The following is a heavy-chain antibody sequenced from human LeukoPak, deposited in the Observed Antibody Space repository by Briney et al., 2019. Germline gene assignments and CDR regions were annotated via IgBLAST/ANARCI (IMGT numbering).Heavy chain of an antibody. CDR1: GGSIGSYY. V-gene: IGHV4-59*08. J-gene: IGHJ4*02. CDR3: ARQEWLFGTPDY. CDR2: IYYSGST. Sequence: PSETLSLTCTVSGGSIGSYYWSWIRQPPGKGLEWIGYIYYSGSTNYNPSLKSRVTISVDTSKNQFSLKLSSVTATDTAVYYCARQEWLFGTPDYWGQGTLVTVSS. D-gene: IGHD3-3*01.